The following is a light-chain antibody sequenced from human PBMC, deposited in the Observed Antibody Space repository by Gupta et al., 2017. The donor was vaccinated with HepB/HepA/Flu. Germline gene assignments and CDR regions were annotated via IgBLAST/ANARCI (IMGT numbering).Light chain of an antibody. V-gene: IGKV1-5*03. J-gene: IGKJ2*02. Sequence: SQITQSPSTLSPSVGDRVASTCRVSQRISSWLAWYQQKPGKAPKLLIYKASRVESGVPSRFSGSGCGTEFTLTLSSRQPDDFTNYYWQQENSCSCTFGQGTXLDIK. CDR1: QRISSW. CDR3: QQENSCSCT. CDR2: KAS.